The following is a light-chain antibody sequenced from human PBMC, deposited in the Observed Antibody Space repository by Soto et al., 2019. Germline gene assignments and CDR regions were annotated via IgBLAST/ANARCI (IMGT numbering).Light chain of an antibody. CDR3: SSFTRSNSYV. Sequence: ALTQPASVSGSPGQSITISCTGTSSDVGAYNYVSWYQQHPGKVPKLMIYDVSDRPSGVSNRFSGPKSGNTASLTISGIQAEDEAVYYCSSFTRSNSYVFGTGTKLTVL. J-gene: IGLJ1*01. CDR2: DVS. V-gene: IGLV2-14*03. CDR1: SSDVGAYNY.